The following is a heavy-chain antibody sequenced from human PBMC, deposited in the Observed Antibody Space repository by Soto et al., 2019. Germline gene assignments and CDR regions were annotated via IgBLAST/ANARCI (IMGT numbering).Heavy chain of an antibody. J-gene: IGHJ3*02. CDR2: ISSSSSYI. D-gene: IGHD3-16*02. CDR3: ARVGGSYRFAFDI. Sequence: EVQLVESGGGLVKPGGSLRLSLPASGFTSSSYGLNWVRQAPGKGREWVSSISSSSSYIYYADSVKGRFTISRDNAKNSLYLQMNSLRAEDTAVYYCARVGGSYRFAFDIWGQGTMVTVSS. CDR1: GFTSSSYG. V-gene: IGHV3-21*01.